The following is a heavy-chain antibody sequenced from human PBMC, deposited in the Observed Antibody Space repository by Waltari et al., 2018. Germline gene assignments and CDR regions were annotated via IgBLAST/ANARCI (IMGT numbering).Heavy chain of an antibody. V-gene: IGHV4-59*01. D-gene: IGHD6-6*01. J-gene: IGHJ5*02. Sequence: QVRLQESGPGLVKPSETLSLTCTVSGGAIHDYYWSWIRQSPGKGLEWVGHIHDSGITNYNPSLKRRVSMSIDTSKNQFTLNVTSVTAADSAVYYCAKMAGTWQLAENWFDPWGQGTLVTVSS. CDR3: AKMAGTWQLAENWFDP. CDR2: IHDSGIT. CDR1: GGAIHDYY.